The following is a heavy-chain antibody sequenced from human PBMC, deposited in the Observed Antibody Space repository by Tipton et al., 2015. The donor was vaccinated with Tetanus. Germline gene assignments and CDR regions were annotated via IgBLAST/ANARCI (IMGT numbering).Heavy chain of an antibody. D-gene: IGHD1-14*01. CDR3: AKVGDNKVYFDY. V-gene: IGHV3-23*01. CDR1: GFTFISYG. Sequence: SLRLSCAASGFTFISYGMSWVRQAPGKGLEWVSGISNNGGSTYDTDSVKGRFTISRDNSKNTLYLQMNSLRAEDTAVYYCAKVGDNKVYFDYWGQGTLVTVSS. J-gene: IGHJ4*02. CDR2: ISNNGGST.